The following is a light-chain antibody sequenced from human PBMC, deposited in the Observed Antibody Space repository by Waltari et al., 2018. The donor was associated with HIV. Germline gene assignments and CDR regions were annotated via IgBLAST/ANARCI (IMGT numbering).Light chain of an antibody. CDR2: AAS. J-gene: IGKJ3*01. CDR1: QSISSY. V-gene: IGKV1-39*01. Sequence: DIQMTQSPSSLSASVGDRVTISCRASQSISSYLNWYQQKPGKAPKLLIYAASSLQSGVPSRFSGSGSGTDFTLTINSLQPEDFATYFCLQGYSTPLTFGPGTKVDIK. CDR3: LQGYSTPLT.